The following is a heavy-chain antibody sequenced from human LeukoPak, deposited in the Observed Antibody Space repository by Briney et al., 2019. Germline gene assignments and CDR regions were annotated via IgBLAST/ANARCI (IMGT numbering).Heavy chain of an antibody. D-gene: IGHD5-24*01. V-gene: IGHV1-69*04. Sequence: SVKVSCKTSGGTFSSYAISWVRQAPGQGLEWMGRIIPILGIANYAQKFQGRVTITADKSTSTAYMELSSLRSEDTAVYYCAREMATISLDYWGQGTLVTVSS. J-gene: IGHJ4*02. CDR2: IIPILGIA. CDR1: GGTFSSYA. CDR3: AREMATISLDY.